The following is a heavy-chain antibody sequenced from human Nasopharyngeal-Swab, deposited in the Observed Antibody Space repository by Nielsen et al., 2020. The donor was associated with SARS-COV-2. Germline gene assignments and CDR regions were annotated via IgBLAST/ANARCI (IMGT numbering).Heavy chain of an antibody. Sequence: VRQAPGEGLEWVAVIWYAGSNKYYADSVKGRFTISRDNSKNTLYLQMNSLRAEDTGVYYCARDRITFGGVIVKGDAFDIWGQGTMVTVSS. J-gene: IGHJ3*02. CDR2: IWYAGSNK. CDR3: ARDRITFGGVIVKGDAFDI. V-gene: IGHV3-33*01. D-gene: IGHD3-16*02.